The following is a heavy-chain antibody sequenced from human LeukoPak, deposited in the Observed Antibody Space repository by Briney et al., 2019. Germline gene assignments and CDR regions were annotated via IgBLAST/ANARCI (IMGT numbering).Heavy chain of an antibody. Sequence: PGESLKVSCKASGYSFTTYWIGWVRQMPGKGLEWMGIIYPGDSDTRYSPSFQGQVTISADKSISTAYLQWSSLKASDTAMYYCARHGGMYCSSTSCYGNRRTRYYYYMDVWGKGTTVTVSS. J-gene: IGHJ6*03. D-gene: IGHD2-2*01. CDR3: ARHGGMYCSSTSCYGNRRTRYYYYMDV. CDR2: IYPGDSDT. CDR1: GYSFTTYW. V-gene: IGHV5-51*01.